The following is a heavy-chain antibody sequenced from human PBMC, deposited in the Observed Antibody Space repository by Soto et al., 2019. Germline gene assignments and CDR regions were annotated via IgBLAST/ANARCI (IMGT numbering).Heavy chain of an antibody. J-gene: IGHJ6*02. CDR1: GGSISSYY. D-gene: IGHD6-13*01. V-gene: IGHV4-59*01. CDR2: IYYSGST. Sequence: PSETLSLTCTVSGGSISSYYWSWIRQPPGKGLEWIGYIYYSGSTNYTPSLKSRVTISVDTSKNQFSLKLSSVTAADTAVYYCAREGQQQLVRAPYYYGMDVWGQGTTVTVSS. CDR3: AREGQQQLVRAPYYYGMDV.